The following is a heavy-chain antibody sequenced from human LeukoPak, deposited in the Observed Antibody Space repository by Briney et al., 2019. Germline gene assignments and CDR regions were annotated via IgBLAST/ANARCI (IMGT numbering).Heavy chain of an antibody. CDR3: ARGGDSSGPNDY. D-gene: IGHD3-22*01. V-gene: IGHV4-59*01. CDR2: IYYSGTT. J-gene: IGHJ4*02. Sequence: SETLSPTCTVSGGSISSYYWSWIRQPPGKGLQWIGSIYYSGTTNYNASLKSRLTISVDTSKHQFSLKLRSVTAADTAVYYCARGGDSSGPNDYWGQGTLVTVSS. CDR1: GGSISSYY.